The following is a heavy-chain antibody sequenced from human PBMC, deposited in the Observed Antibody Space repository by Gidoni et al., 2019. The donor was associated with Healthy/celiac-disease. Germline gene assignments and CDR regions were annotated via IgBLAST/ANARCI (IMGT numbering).Heavy chain of an antibody. J-gene: IGHJ4*02. D-gene: IGHD1-26*01. CDR2: IYYSGST. V-gene: IGHV4-59*01. CDR1: GGSISSYY. CDR3: ARGEYGRDGYYNY. Sequence: QVQLQESGPGLVKPPVTLSLTCTVSGGSISSYYWSWIRQPPGKGLEWIGYIYYSGSTNYNPSLKSRVTISVDTSKNQFSLKLSSVTAADTAVYYCARGEYGRDGYYNYWGQGTLVTVSS.